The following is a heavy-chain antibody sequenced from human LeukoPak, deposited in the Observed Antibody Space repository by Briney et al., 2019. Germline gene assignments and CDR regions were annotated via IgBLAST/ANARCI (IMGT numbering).Heavy chain of an antibody. CDR1: GFTFSSYG. D-gene: IGHD5-24*01. CDR3: ARETRGDGYNLDY. Sequence: GGSLRLSCAASGFTFSSYGMSWVRQAPGKGLEWVSAISGSGGSTYYADSVKGRFTISRDNAKNSLYLQMNSLRAEDTAVYYCARETRGDGYNLDYWGQGTLVTVSS. V-gene: IGHV3-23*01. J-gene: IGHJ4*02. CDR2: ISGSGGST.